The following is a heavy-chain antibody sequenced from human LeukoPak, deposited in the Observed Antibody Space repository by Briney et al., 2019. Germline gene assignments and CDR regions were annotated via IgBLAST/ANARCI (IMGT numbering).Heavy chain of an antibody. CDR2: ISTSSSYI. CDR3: ASEIIFGSFDY. D-gene: IGHD3-3*01. J-gene: IGHJ4*02. V-gene: IGHV3-21*01. CDR1: GFTFSSYS. Sequence: KSGGSLRLSCAASGFTFSSYSMNWVRQAPGKGLEWVSSISTSSSYIYYADSVKGRFTISRDNAKNSLYLQMNSLRAKDTAVYYCASEIIFGSFDYWGQGTLVTVSS.